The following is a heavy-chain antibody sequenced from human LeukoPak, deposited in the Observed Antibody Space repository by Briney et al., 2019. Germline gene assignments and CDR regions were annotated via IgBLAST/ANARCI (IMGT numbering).Heavy chain of an antibody. Sequence: GGSLRLSCAASGFTFSTYAMSWVRQAPGKGLEWVSSISGNSGSTYYADSVKGRFTISRDNSKNTLYLQMNSLRAEDTAVYYCARHYTARRRLVRDGYTPGAFDIWGQGTMVTVSS. CDR1: GFTFSTYA. D-gene: IGHD5-24*01. CDR2: ISGNSGST. V-gene: IGHV3-23*01. CDR3: ARHYTARRRLVRDGYTPGAFDI. J-gene: IGHJ3*02.